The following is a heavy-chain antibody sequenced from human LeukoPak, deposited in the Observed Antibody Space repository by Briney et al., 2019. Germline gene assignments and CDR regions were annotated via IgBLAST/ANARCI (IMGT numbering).Heavy chain of an antibody. J-gene: IGHJ4*02. Sequence: PGRSLRLSCAASGFTFSSYAMHWVRQAPGKGLEWVAVISYDGSNKYYADSVKGRFTISRDNSKNTLYLQMNSLRAEDTAVYYCARSLRTDFDYWGQGNPGHRLL. V-gene: IGHV3-30-3*01. CDR3: ARSLRTDFDY. CDR2: ISYDGSNK. CDR1: GFTFSSYA.